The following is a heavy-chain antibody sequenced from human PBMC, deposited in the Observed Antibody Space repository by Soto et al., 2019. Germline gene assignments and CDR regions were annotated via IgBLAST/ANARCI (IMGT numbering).Heavy chain of an antibody. Sequence: SETLSLTCAVYGGSFSGYYWSWIRQPPGKGLEWIGEINHSGSTNYNPSLKSRVTISVDTSKNKFSLKLSSVTAADTALYYCASSGCCGYDVYYYYMDVWAKGTTVTVSS. V-gene: IGHV4-34*01. CDR2: INHSGST. CDR1: GGSFSGYY. CDR3: ASSGCCGYDVYYYYMDV. J-gene: IGHJ6*03. D-gene: IGHD5-12*01.